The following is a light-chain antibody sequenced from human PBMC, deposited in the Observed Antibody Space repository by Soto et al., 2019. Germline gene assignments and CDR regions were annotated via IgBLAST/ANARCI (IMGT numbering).Light chain of an antibody. CDR3: QHYNNWPHYT. Sequence: EIVMTQSPATLSVSPGERATLSCRASQRISSNLAWYQHKTGQAPRLLIYAASTRATGIPARFSGSGSETESTFTISSLQSEDFAVYYCQHYNNWPHYTFGQGTRLEIK. CDR1: QRISSN. J-gene: IGKJ2*01. CDR2: AAS. V-gene: IGKV3-15*01.